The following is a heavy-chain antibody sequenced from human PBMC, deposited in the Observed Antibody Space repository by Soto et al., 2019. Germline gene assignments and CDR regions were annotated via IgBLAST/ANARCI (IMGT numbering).Heavy chain of an antibody. Sequence: QVQLVESGGGVVQPGRSLRLSCAASGFTFSSYGMHWVRQAPGKGLEWVAVISYDGSNKYYADSVKGRFTISRDNSKNTLYLQMNSLRAEDTAVYYCAKDLSDGRKSIIYYYYYGMDVWGQGTTVTVSS. CDR1: GFTFSSYG. V-gene: IGHV3-30*18. CDR2: ISYDGSNK. CDR3: AKDLSDGRKSIIYYYYYGMDV. J-gene: IGHJ6*02.